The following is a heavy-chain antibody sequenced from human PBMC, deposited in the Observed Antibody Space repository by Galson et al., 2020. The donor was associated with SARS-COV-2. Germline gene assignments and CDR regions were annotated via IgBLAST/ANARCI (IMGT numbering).Heavy chain of an antibody. CDR3: ARALSYGSGSYYYYYGMDV. Sequence: ASVKVSCKASGYTFTGYYMHWVRQAPGQGLEWMGWINPNSGGTNYAQKFQGRVTMTRDTSISTAYMELSRLRSDDTAVYYCARALSYGSGSYYYYYGMDVWCQGTTVTVSS. CDR2: INPNSGGT. CDR1: GYTFTGYY. D-gene: IGHD3-10*01. J-gene: IGHJ6*02. V-gene: IGHV1-2*02.